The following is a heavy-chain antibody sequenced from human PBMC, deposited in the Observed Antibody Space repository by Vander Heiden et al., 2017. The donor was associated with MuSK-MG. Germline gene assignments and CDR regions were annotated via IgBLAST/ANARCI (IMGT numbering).Heavy chain of an antibody. CDR3: ARKAVLGTVTGYIDH. CDR1: GFTFTTYG. V-gene: IGHV3-48*02. D-gene: IGHD5-12*01. J-gene: IGHJ4*02. Sequence: EVQLVESGGGLVQPGGSLRLSCASSGFTFTTYGMKWVRQAPGKGLEWVSDIGSSSATIYYADSVRGRFTISRDNAQNLLYLQMNSLRDEDTAVYYCARKAVLGTVTGYIDHWGQGTLVTVSS. CDR2: IGSSSATI.